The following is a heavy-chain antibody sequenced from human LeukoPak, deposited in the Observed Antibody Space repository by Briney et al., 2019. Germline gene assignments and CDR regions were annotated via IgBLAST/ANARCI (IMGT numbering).Heavy chain of an antibody. CDR1: GYTFTGYY. D-gene: IGHD4-17*01. J-gene: IGHJ4*02. CDR2: INPNSGGT. CDR3: ARGDPYGDYVGDY. V-gene: IGHV1-2*02. Sequence: ASVKVSCKASGYTFTGYYMHWVRQAPGQGLEWMGWINPNSGGTNYAQKFQGRVTMTRDTSISTAYMELSRLRPDDTAVYYCARGDPYGDYVGDYWGQGTLVTVSS.